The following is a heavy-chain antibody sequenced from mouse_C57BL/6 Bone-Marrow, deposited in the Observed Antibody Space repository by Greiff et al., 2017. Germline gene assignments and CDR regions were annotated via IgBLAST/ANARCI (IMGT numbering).Heavy chain of an antibody. J-gene: IGHJ3*01. CDR3: ARLGPRAWFAY. V-gene: IGHV1-81*01. CDR2: IYPRSGNT. Sequence: VKLMESGAELARPGASVKLSCKASGYTFTSYGISWVKQRTGQGLEWIGEIYPRSGNTYYNEKFKGKATLTADKSSSTACMELRSLTSEDSAVYFCARLGPRAWFAYWGQGTLVTVSA. CDR1: GYTFTSYG.